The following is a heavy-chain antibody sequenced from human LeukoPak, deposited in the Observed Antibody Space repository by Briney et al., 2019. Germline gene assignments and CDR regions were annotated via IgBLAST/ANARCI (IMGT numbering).Heavy chain of an antibody. J-gene: IGHJ4*02. D-gene: IGHD2-15*01. CDR2: IYYSGST. CDR3: ARLYCSGGSCYSGLGSADY. V-gene: IGHV4-39*01. Sequence: SETLSPTCTVSGASISSSSNYWGWIRQPPGKGLEWLGSIYYSGSTYYNPSLKCRVTISVDTSKNQFSLKLSSVTAADTAMYYCARLYCSGGSCYSGLGSADYWGQGTLVTVAS. CDR1: GASISSSSNY.